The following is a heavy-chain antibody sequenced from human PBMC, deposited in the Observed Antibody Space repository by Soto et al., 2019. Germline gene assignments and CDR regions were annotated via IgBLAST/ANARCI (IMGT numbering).Heavy chain of an antibody. D-gene: IGHD2-15*01. CDR2: IGTAGDT. J-gene: IGHJ3*02. V-gene: IGHV3-13*01. CDR3: ARAWRGGYCSGGSCPKDAFDI. CDR1: GFTFSSYD. Sequence: EVQLVESGGGLVQPGGSLRLSCAASGFTFSSYDMHWVRQATGKGLEWVSAIGTAGDTYYPGSVKGRFTISRENAKNSVYLQMNSLRAGDTAVYYCARAWRGGYCSGGSCPKDAFDIWGQGTMVTVSS.